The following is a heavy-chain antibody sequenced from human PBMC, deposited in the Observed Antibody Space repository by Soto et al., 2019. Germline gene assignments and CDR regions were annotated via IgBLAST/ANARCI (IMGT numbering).Heavy chain of an antibody. V-gene: IGHV3-30-3*01. D-gene: IGHD3-3*01. CDR1: GFTFSSYA. J-gene: IGHJ3*02. CDR2: ISYDGSNK. CDR3: ARSRNDFWSDHMGFDAFDI. Sequence: TGGSLRLSCAASGFTFSSYAMHWVRQAPGKGLEWVAVISYDGSNKYYADSVKGRFTISRDNSKNTLYLQMNSLRAEDTAVYYCARSRNDFWSDHMGFDAFDIWGQGTMVTVSS.